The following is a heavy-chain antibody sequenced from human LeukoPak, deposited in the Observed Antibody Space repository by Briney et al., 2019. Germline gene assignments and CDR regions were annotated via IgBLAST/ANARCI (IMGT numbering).Heavy chain of an antibody. CDR2: VKGDGRTT. V-gene: IGHV3-74*01. CDR3: ATGHSYGYDY. CDR1: GLTFSDFW. D-gene: IGHD5-18*01. J-gene: IGHJ4*02. Sequence: PGGSPRLSCAASGLTFSDFWMHWVRQLPGKGLVWVALVKGDGRTTIYADSVKGRFTISRDNAKNTLYLQMNSLIADDSGVYYCATGHSYGYDYWGQGVLVTVSS.